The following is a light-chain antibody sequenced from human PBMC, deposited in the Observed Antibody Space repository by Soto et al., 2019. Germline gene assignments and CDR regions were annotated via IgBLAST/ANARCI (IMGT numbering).Light chain of an antibody. CDR1: QTIIRY. CDR3: QQSYSTLFS. Sequence: DIQMTQSPSSLSASVVDRVTITCRASQTIIRYLNWYQQKPGRAPNLLNYAASNLKSGVPSRFSGSAAGTEFTLTISSLQPEDFATYYCQQSYSTLFSFGPGTKVEIK. J-gene: IGKJ3*01. V-gene: IGKV1-39*01. CDR2: AAS.